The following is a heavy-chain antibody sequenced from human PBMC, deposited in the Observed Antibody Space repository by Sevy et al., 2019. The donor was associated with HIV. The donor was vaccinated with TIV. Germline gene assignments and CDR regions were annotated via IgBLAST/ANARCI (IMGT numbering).Heavy chain of an antibody. CDR1: GGSVSSGSYY. D-gene: IGHD5-12*01. CDR2: IYYSGST. Sequence: GSLRLSCTVSGGSVSSGSYYWSWIRQPPGKGLEWIGYIYYSGSTNYNPSLKSRVTISVDTSKNQFSLKLSSVTAADTAVYYCARGYENWFDPWGQGTLVTVSS. V-gene: IGHV4-61*01. J-gene: IGHJ5*02. CDR3: ARGYENWFDP.